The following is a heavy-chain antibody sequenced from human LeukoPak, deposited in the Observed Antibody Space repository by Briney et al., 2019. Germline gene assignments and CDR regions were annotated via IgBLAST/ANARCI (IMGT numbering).Heavy chain of an antibody. V-gene: IGHV3-21*01. Sequence: GSLRLSCAASGFTFSSYGMHWVRQAPGKGLEWVSSISVDSNYLYYVDSLRRRFTVSRDNTKNSLYLQMNSLRAEDTAVYYCVRVHCSGGGCYQRNDGLEIWGQGTMVTVSS. J-gene: IGHJ3*02. D-gene: IGHD2-15*01. CDR2: ISVDSNYL. CDR1: GFTFSSYG. CDR3: VRVHCSGGGCYQRNDGLEI.